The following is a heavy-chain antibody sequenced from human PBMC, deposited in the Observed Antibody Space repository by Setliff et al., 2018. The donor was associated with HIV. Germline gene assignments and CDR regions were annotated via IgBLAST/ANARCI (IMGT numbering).Heavy chain of an antibody. J-gene: IGHJ4*02. V-gene: IGHV4-38-2*02. Sequence: SETLSLTCAVSGYAINNNFFWGWVRQPPGKGLEWIGSIYHSGSTYYNPSLKSRVTISLDTSNNHFSLKLSSVTAADTAVYYCVRDDYGYNGKGFDYWGPGTLVTVSS. D-gene: IGHD4-17*01. CDR3: VRDDYGYNGKGFDY. CDR2: IYHSGST. CDR1: GYAINNNFF.